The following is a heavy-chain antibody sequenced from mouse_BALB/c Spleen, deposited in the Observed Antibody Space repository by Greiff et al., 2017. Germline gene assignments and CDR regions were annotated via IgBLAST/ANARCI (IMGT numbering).Heavy chain of an antibody. CDR3: ARYYGSSPFDY. D-gene: IGHD1-1*01. CDR1: GFTFSSFG. J-gene: IGHJ2*01. CDR2: ISSGSSTI. V-gene: IGHV5-17*02. Sequence: EVQRVESGGGLVQPGGSRKLSCAASGFTFSSFGMHWVRQAPEKGLEWVAYISSGSSTIYYADTVKGRFTISRDNPKNTLFLQMTSLRSEDTAMYYCARYYGSSPFDYWGQGTTLTVSS.